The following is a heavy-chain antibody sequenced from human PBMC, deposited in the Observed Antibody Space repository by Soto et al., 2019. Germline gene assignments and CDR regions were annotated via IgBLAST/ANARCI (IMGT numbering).Heavy chain of an antibody. J-gene: IGHJ4*01. CDR2: IKEDGSEK. D-gene: IGHD5-12*01. CDR1: GFTFSRYW. Sequence: GGSLRLSCAASGFTFSRYWMTWVRQAPGKGLEWVANIKEDGSEKYYVDSVKGRFTISRDNAEKSLYLQMNSLRAEDTAVYFCARDRGFDSFDYWGHGSLVTVSS. V-gene: IGHV3-7*04. CDR3: ARDRGFDSFDY.